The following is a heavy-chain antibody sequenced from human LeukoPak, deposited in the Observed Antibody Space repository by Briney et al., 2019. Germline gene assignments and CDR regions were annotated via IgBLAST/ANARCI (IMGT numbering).Heavy chain of an antibody. V-gene: IGHV1-69*05. CDR3: SRVGTSRGSLPNSYYYMRV. D-gene: IGHD1-26*01. CDR2: IIPMFGSA. J-gene: IGHJ6*03. CDR1: GGIFNSYS. Sequence: SVKVSCKASGGIFNSYSVSWVRQAPGQGLEWMGGIIPMFGSANYAQKFQGRVTITTDQSTTTAYMELSSWSSEDTAVYYWSRVGTSRGSLPNSYYYMRVWGKGTTLPLPS.